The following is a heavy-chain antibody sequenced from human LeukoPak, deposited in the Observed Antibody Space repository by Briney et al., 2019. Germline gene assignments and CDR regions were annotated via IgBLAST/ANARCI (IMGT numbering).Heavy chain of an antibody. CDR1: GYSFTGNY. V-gene: IGHV1-2*02. J-gene: IGHJ1*01. D-gene: IGHD3-22*01. CDR2: INPNSGDT. CDR3: ARGYYDSSDFEYLQH. Sequence: ASVKVSCKASGYSFTGNYMHWVRQAPGQGLEWMGWINPNSGDTNFAQKFQDRVTMTRDTSISTVYMELSRLRSDDTAVFYCARGYYDSSDFEYLQHWGQGTLVTVSS.